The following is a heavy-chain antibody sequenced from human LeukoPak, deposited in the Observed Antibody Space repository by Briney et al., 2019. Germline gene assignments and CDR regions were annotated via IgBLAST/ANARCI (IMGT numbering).Heavy chain of an antibody. J-gene: IGHJ6*02. CDR2: IYYSGST. CDR3: ARDQRYGMDV. Sequence: SETLSLTCTVSGGTISSYYWGWIRQPPGKGLEWIGYIYYSGSTNYNPSLKSRVTISVDTSKNQFSLKLSSVTAADTAVYYCARDQRYGMDVWGQGTTVTVSS. V-gene: IGHV4-59*12. CDR1: GGTISSYY.